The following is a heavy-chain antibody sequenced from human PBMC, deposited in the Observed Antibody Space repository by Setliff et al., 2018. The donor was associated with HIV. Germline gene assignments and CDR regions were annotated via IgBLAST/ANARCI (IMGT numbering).Heavy chain of an antibody. CDR2: ISESGGST. V-gene: IGHV3-23*01. D-gene: IGHD3-10*01. Sequence: GGSLRLSCVASGFTFSGYAMSWVRQAPGKGPEWVSAISESGGSTYYADSMKGRFTISRDNSKNTLYLQMNSLRAEDTAVYYCARDRSYYGSGSSGTFDYWGQGTLVTVSS. CDR1: GFTFSGYA. J-gene: IGHJ4*02. CDR3: ARDRSYYGSGSSGTFDY.